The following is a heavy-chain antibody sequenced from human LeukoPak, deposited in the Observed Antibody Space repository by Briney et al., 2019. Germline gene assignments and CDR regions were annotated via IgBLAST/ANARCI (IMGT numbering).Heavy chain of an antibody. CDR1: GYTFTSYG. Sequence: ASVKVSCKASGYTFTSYGISWVRQAPGQGLEWMGWISAYNGNTNYAQKLQGRVTMTTDTSTSTAYMELRSLRSDDTAVYYCARDSRPPLQYYYGSGSYYIYYFDYWGQGTLVTVSS. D-gene: IGHD3-10*01. V-gene: IGHV1-18*01. CDR2: ISAYNGNT. J-gene: IGHJ4*02. CDR3: ARDSRPPLQYYYGSGSYYIYYFDY.